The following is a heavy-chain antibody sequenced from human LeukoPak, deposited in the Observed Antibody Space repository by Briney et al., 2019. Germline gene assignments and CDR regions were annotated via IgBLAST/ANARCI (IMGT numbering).Heavy chain of an antibody. V-gene: IGHV4-59*01. Sequence: SETLSLTCTVSSGSISSDYWSWIRQSPGKGLEWIGHIYYTGTPRANYNSSLKSRVTISVDTSKNQLSLELTAVTAADTAVYYCARGANWGSPDYWGQGTLVTVSS. CDR1: SGSISSDY. J-gene: IGHJ4*02. CDR3: ARGANWGSPDY. D-gene: IGHD7-27*01. CDR2: IYYTGTPRA.